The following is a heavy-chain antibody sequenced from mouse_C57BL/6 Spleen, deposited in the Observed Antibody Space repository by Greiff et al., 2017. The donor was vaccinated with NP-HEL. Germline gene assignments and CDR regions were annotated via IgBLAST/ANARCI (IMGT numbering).Heavy chain of an antibody. J-gene: IGHJ4*01. CDR1: GYTFTSYW. V-gene: IGHV1-52*01. CDR3: AIYYGNYNYAMDY. D-gene: IGHD2-1*01. Sequence: QVQLQQPGAELVRPGSSVKLSCKASGYTFTSYWMHWVKQRPIQGLEWIGNIDPSDNETHYNQKFKDKATLTVDKSSSTAYMQLSSLTSEDSAVYYCAIYYGNYNYAMDYWGQGTSVTVSS. CDR2: IDPSDNET.